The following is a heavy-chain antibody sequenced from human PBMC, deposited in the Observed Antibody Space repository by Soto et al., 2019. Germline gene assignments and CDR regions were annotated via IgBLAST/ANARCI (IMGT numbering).Heavy chain of an antibody. V-gene: IGHV1-69*13. CDR1: GGTFSSYA. D-gene: IGHD3-22*01. CDR3: ASDTMIVVVIKPPGYYYYGMDV. CDR2: IIPIFGTA. J-gene: IGHJ6*02. Sequence: ASVKVSCKASGGTFSSYAISWVRQAPGQGLEWMGGIIPIFGTANCAQKFQGRVTITADESTSTAYMELSSLRSEDTAVYYCASDTMIVVVIKPPGYYYYGMDVWGQGTTVTVSS.